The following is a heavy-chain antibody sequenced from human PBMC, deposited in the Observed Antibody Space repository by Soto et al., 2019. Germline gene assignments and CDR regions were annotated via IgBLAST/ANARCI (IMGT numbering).Heavy chain of an antibody. V-gene: IGHV3-33*08. CDR3: ARDPLSVELPNWFDP. J-gene: IGHJ5*02. CDR1: GFTFSSYG. CDR2: IWYDGSNK. D-gene: IGHD1-7*01. Sequence: GGSLRLSCAASGFTFSSYGMHWVRQAPGKGLEWVAVIWYDGSNKYYADSVKGRFTISRDNSKNTLYLQMNSLRAEDTAVYYCARDPLSVELPNWFDPWGQGTLVTVSS.